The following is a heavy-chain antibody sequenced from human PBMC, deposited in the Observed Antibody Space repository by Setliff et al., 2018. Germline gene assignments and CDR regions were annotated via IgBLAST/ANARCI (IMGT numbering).Heavy chain of an antibody. Sequence: PSETLSLTCAVYGGSFSDFYWIWIRQPPGEGLEWIGEITHRRVTIYNPSLQSRAAISLDTSKRRFSLKLGSVSAADTAVYYCARGRDVFPVPPYMDVWAKGTMVTVSS. CDR3: ARGRDVFPVPPYMDV. V-gene: IGHV4-34*01. D-gene: IGHD3-10*02. J-gene: IGHJ6*03. CDR1: GGSFSDFY. CDR2: ITHRRVT.